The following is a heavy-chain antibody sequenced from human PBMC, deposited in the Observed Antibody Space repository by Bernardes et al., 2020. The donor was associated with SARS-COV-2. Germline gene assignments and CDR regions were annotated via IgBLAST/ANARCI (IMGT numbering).Heavy chain of an antibody. V-gene: IGHV4-39*01. Sequence: SETLSLTCTVSGGSISSSSYYWGWNRQPPGKGLEWLGSIYYSGSTYYNPSRKSRVTISVDTSKNQFSLKQSSVTAADTAVYYCARSEAVAGIVLIYYDYGMDVWGQGTTVTVSS. CDR1: GGSISSSSYY. J-gene: IGHJ6*02. D-gene: IGHD6-19*01. CDR3: ARSEAVAGIVLIYYDYGMDV. CDR2: IYYSGST.